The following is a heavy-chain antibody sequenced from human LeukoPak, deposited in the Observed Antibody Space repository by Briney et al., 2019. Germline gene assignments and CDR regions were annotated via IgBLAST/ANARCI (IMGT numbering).Heavy chain of an antibody. CDR2: IYYSGST. CDR3: ARWAIAVAAHDY. D-gene: IGHD6-19*01. CDR1: GGSISSYY. J-gene: IGHJ4*02. Sequence: SETLSLTCTVSGGSISSYYWSWIRQPPGKGLEWIGYIYYSGSTNYNPSLKSRVTISVDTSKNQFTLKLSSVTAADTAVYYCARWAIAVAAHDYWGQGTLVTVSS. V-gene: IGHV4-59*08.